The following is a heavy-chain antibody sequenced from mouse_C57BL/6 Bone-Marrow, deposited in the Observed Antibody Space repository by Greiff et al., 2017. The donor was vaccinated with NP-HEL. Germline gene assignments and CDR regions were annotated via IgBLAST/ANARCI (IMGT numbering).Heavy chain of an antibody. CDR3: ARSPYSYAMDY. V-gene: IGHV1-26*01. Sequence: VQLKESGPELVKPGASVKISCKASGYTFTDYYMNWVKQSHGKSLEWIGDINPNNGGTSYNQKFKGKATLTVDKSSSTAYMELRSLTSEDSAVYYCARSPYSYAMDYWGQGTSVTVSS. CDR1: GYTFTDYY. CDR2: INPNNGGT. J-gene: IGHJ4*01.